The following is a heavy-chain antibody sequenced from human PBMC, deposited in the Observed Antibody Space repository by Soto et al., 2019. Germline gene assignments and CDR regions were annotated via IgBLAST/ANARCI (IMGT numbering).Heavy chain of an antibody. CDR1: GGTFSNHA. CDR2: IIPLSGTT. D-gene: IGHD3-22*01. Sequence: QVQLVQSGAEVRKPGSSVKVSCKTSGGTFSNHALSWVRQAPGQGPEWMGGIIPLSGTTNYVQKFQGRVTIPADESMTTVYMELNNLRYDDAAVYYCARGPDRSGFYLFDYWGQGTLVTVSS. CDR3: ARGPDRSGFYLFDY. J-gene: IGHJ4*02. V-gene: IGHV1-69*01.